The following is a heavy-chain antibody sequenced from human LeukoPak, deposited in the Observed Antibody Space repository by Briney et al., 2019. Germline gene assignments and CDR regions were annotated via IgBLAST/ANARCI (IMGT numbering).Heavy chain of an antibody. J-gene: IGHJ4*02. CDR2: ISSSSSTI. CDR1: GFTFSSYS. V-gene: IGHV3-48*04. CDR3: AKDAGGIIGTTSDY. Sequence: GGSLRLSCAASGFTFSSYSMNWVRQAPGKGLEWVSYISSSSSTIYYADSVKGRFTISRDNAKNTLYLQMNSLRGEDTAVYYCAKDAGGIIGTTSDYWGQGTLVTVSS. D-gene: IGHD1-7*01.